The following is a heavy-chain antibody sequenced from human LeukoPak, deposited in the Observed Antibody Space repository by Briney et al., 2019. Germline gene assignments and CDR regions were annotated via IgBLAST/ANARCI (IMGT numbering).Heavy chain of an antibody. V-gene: IGHV1-46*01. CDR2: INTSGGNT. J-gene: IGHJ5*02. Sequence: ASVKVSCKASGYSFTTCYIHWVRQASGQGLEWMGIINTSGGNTNYAQKFQGRVTMTRDTSTSIVYMEVSSLTSDDTAVYYCARVSGSIVARSAWFDPWGQGTLVTVSS. CDR1: GYSFTTCY. CDR3: ARVSGSIVARSAWFDP. D-gene: IGHD6-6*01.